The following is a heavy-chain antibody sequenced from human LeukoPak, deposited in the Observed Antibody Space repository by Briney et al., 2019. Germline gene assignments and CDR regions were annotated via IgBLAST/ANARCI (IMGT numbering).Heavy chain of an antibody. Sequence: PSEALSLTCTVSGGSISSYYWSWIRQPAGKGLEWIGRIYTSGSTNYNPSLKSRVTMSVDTSKNQFSLKLSSVTAADTAVYYCARQGAGIAAAGIFDYWGQGTLVTVSS. CDR2: IYTSGST. CDR1: GGSISSYY. CDR3: ARQGAGIAAAGIFDY. V-gene: IGHV4-4*07. D-gene: IGHD6-13*01. J-gene: IGHJ4*02.